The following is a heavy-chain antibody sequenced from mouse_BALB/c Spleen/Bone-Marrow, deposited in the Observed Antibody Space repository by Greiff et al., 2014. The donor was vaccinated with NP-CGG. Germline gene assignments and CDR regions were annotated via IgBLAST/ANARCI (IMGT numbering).Heavy chain of an antibody. CDR1: GFSLTDYG. J-gene: IGHJ3*01. V-gene: IGHV2-6-5*01. Sequence: QVQLKESGPGLVAPSQSLSITCTVSGFSLTDYGVSWIRQPPGKGLEWLGVIWDGGSTYYNSALKSRLSISKDNSKSQVFLKMNSLQTDDTAMYYCAKHEDRYDWFAYWAKGLWSLSLQ. D-gene: IGHD2-14*01. CDR3: AKHEDRYDWFAY. CDR2: IWDGGST.